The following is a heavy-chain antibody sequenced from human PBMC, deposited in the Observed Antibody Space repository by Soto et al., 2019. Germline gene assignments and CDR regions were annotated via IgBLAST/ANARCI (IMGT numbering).Heavy chain of an antibody. Sequence: GGSLRLSCAASGLIVSSTYMNWVRQAPGKGLEWDVITSDGSNTYYADSVKGRFTLSRDISKNTLHLQMSSLRVEDTAVYYCARLGCPGSGGSCFLGFAFDIRGLGTMVTVSS. J-gene: IGHJ3*02. CDR1: GLIVSSTY. CDR3: ARLGCPGSGGSCFLGFAFDI. D-gene: IGHD2-15*01. CDR2: TSDGSNT. V-gene: IGHV3-66*01.